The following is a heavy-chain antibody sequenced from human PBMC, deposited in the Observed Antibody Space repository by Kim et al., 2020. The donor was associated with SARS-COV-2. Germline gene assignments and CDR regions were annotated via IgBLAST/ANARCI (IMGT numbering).Heavy chain of an antibody. J-gene: IGHJ3*02. CDR3: ARALGSGWSEGYAFDI. CDR2: ISYDGSNK. D-gene: IGHD6-19*01. CDR1: GFTFSSYA. Sequence: GGSLRLSCAASGFTFSSYAMHWVRQAPGKGLEWVAVISYDGSNKYYADSVKGRFTISRDNSKNTLYLQMNSLRAEDTAVYYCARALGSGWSEGYAFDIWGQGTMVTVSS. V-gene: IGHV3-30*04.